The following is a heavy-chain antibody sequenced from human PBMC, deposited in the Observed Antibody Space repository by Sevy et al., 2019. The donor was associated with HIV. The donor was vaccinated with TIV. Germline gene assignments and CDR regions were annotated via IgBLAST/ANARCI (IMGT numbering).Heavy chain of an antibody. CDR1: GYTLTELS. Sequence: ASVKVSCKVSGYTLTELSMHWVRQAPGKGLEWMGGFDPEDGETIYAQKFQGRVTMTEDTSTDTAYMELSSLRSEDTAVYYCATFWSGYQKYYYYGMDVWGQRTTVTVSS. V-gene: IGHV1-24*01. D-gene: IGHD3-3*01. CDR2: FDPEDGET. CDR3: ATFWSGYQKYYYYGMDV. J-gene: IGHJ6*02.